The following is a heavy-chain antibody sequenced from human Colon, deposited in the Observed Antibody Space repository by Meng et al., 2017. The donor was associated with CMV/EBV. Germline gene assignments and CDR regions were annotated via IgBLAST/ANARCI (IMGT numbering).Heavy chain of an antibody. CDR1: GYTFTGYY. V-gene: IGHV1-2*02. Sequence: ASVTVSCLASGYTFTGYYMHWVRQAPGQGLEWMGWINPNSGGTNYAQKFQGRVTMTRDTSISTAYMELSRLRSDDTAVYYCARVGGYCSSTSCYGYWGQGTLVTVSS. CDR3: ARVGGYCSSTSCYGY. CDR2: INPNSGGT. J-gene: IGHJ4*02. D-gene: IGHD2-2*01.